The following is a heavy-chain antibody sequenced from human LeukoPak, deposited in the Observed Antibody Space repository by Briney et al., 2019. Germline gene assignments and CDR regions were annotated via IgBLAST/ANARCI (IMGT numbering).Heavy chain of an antibody. CDR2: ISGGGHST. Sequence: PGGSLRLSCAASGFTFSDHAMTWVRQAPGKGLERVSAISGGGHSTYYADSVRGRFTISRDNSKNTLSLQMNSLTAEDTAFYFCARDAWGYYDSSGYSFGSQYYMDVWGRGTTVTVSS. CDR3: ARDAWGYYDSSGYSFGSQYYMDV. CDR1: GFTFSDHA. J-gene: IGHJ6*03. V-gene: IGHV3-23*01. D-gene: IGHD3-22*01.